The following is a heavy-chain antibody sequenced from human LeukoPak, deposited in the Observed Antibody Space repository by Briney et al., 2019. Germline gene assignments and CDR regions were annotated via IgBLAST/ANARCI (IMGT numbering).Heavy chain of an antibody. Sequence: SETLSLTCAVYGGSFSGYYWSWIRQPPGKGLEWIGEINHSGSTNYNPSLKSRVTISVDTSKNQFSLKLSSETAADTAVYYCARGSSSWYGYYYYGMGVWGQGTTVTVSS. CDR1: GGSFSGYY. V-gene: IGHV4-34*01. D-gene: IGHD6-13*01. CDR2: INHSGST. CDR3: ARGSSSWYGYYYYGMGV. J-gene: IGHJ6*02.